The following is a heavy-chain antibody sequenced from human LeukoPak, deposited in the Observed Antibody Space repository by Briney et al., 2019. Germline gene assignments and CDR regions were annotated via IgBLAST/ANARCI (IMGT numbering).Heavy chain of an antibody. V-gene: IGHV3-23*01. CDR2: ISASGGST. Sequence: PGGSLRLSCAASGFTFSSYAMSWVRQAPGKGLEWPSTISASGGSTYYADSVKGRFTISRDNSKNTLYLQMNSLRTEDTAVYYCARTYSSGARVPWGQGNLVSLSS. J-gene: IGHJ5*02. D-gene: IGHD6-19*01. CDR1: GFTFSSYA. CDR3: ARTYSSGARVP.